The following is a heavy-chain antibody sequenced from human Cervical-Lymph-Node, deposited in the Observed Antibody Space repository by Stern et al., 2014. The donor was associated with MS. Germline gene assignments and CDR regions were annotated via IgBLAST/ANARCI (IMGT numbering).Heavy chain of an antibody. CDR3: ARILYDGAYRGDY. J-gene: IGHJ4*02. CDR1: GFSLSNARMG. Sequence: QVTLKESGPVLVKPTETLMLTCTVSGFSLSNARMGVSWIRQPPGKALEWLAHIFLHGEKSYSTSLKSRLTNSKDPSKSQVVLTMTNMDPVDTATYFCARILYDGAYRGDYWGQGTLVTVSS. V-gene: IGHV2-26*01. D-gene: IGHD3-10*01. CDR2: IFLHGEK.